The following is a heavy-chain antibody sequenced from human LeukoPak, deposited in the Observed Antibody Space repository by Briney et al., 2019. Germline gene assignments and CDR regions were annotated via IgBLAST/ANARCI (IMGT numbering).Heavy chain of an antibody. CDR1: GGSISSWY. Sequence: SETQSLTCTVSGGSISSWYWSWIRQPPGKGLEWIGYISYSGNTNYNPSLKTRVTISVDTSKNQLSLNLSSVTAADTAVYYCARETKLMGYSSGLGFNYWGQGTLVTVSS. V-gene: IGHV4-59*01. J-gene: IGHJ4*02. CDR2: ISYSGNT. CDR3: ARETKLMGYSSGLGFNY. D-gene: IGHD6-19*01.